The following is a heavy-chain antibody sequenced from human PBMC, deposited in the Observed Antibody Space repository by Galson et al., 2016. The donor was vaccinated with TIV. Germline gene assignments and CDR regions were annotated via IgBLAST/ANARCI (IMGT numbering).Heavy chain of an antibody. CDR3: ARAVGSHYDRSGYYG. V-gene: IGHV1-69*06. Sequence: SVKVSCKASGVTFSNYAINWVRQAPGQGLEWMGGITDMFGTTDYAQKFQGRVTITADKSTSTVYMDLSSLRSEDTAFYYCARAVGSHYDRSGYYGWGKGTLVIVSS. D-gene: IGHD3-22*01. CDR1: GVTFSNYA. J-gene: IGHJ4*02. CDR2: ITDMFGTT.